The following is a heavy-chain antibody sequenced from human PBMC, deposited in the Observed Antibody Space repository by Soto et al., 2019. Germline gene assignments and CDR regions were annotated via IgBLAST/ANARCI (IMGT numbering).Heavy chain of an antibody. Sequence: EVQLVESGGGLVKPGGSLRLSCAASGFTFNDAWISWVRQAPGQGLEWIGRIRSKSVGATIVYAAPVKGRFTISRDDSQNTVSLQMNILKTEDTAVYYCTTGPPVRGHCSGGSCYWGQGTLVTVSS. CDR1: GFTFNDAW. CDR2: IRSKSVGATI. D-gene: IGHD2-15*01. CDR3: TTGPPVRGHCSGGSCY. V-gene: IGHV3-15*01. J-gene: IGHJ4*02.